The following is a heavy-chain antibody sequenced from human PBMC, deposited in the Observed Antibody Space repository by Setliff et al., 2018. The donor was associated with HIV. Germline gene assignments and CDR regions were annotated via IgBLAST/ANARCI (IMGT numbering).Heavy chain of an antibody. CDR2: ISSSSSYI. Sequence: GGSLRLSCAASGFTFSSYSMNWVRQAPGKGLEWVSSISSSSSYIYYADSVKGRFTISRDNAKNSLYLKMNSLRAEDTAVYYCARDKGQEYADYWGQGTMVTVSS. CDR1: GFTFSSYS. CDR3: ARDKGQEYADY. J-gene: IGHJ4*02. D-gene: IGHD2-21*01. V-gene: IGHV3-21*01.